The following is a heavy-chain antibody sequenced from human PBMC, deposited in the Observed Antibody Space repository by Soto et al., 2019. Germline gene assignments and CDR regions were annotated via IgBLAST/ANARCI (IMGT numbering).Heavy chain of an antibody. J-gene: IGHJ5*02. CDR1: GGSISSGDYY. D-gene: IGHD2-8*01. CDR3: ARDNGVGP. V-gene: IGHV4-30-4*01. CDR2: IYDSGST. Sequence: QVQLQESGPGLMKPSQTLSLTCTVSGGSISSGDYYWSWIRQPPGKGLEWIGYIYDSGSTYYNSSLKSRVNITLDTSKNQFSLKLTSVTAADTAVYYCARDNGVGPWGQGTLVTVSS.